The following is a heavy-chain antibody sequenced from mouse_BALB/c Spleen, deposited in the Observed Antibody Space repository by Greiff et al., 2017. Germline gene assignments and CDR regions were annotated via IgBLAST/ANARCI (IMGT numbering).Heavy chain of an antibody. D-gene: IGHD2-13*01. J-gene: IGHJ4*01. CDR2: ISTYYGDA. Sequence: VQLQQSGAELVRPGVSVKISCKGSGYTFTDYAMHWVKQSHAKSLEWIGVISTYYGDASYNQKFKGKATMTVDKSSSTAYMELTSLTSEDSAIYYCARQYDDYGYYAMDYWGQGTSVTVSS. V-gene: IGHV1S137*01. CDR1: GYTFTDYA. CDR3: ARQYDDYGYYAMDY.